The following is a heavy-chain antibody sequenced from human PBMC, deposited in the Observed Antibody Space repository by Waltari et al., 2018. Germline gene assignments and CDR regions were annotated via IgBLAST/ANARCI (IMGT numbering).Heavy chain of an antibody. D-gene: IGHD2-21*01. CDR2: IHDSGDT. J-gene: IGHJ6*02. V-gene: IGHV4-59*01. CDR1: VASLTTYY. CDR3: ARVHGSESPLAWGTDV. Sequence: QVQLQESGPGLVKPSETLSLSCTVSVASLTTYYWCWIRRPPGKGLEYIGYIHDSGDTNYSPSLRSRVSMSLDTSKNQFSLKISSVTAADSAVYYCARVHGSESPLAWGTDVWGQGTAVTVSS.